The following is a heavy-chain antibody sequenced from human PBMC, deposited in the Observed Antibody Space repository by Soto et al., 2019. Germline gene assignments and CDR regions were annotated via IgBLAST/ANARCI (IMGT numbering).Heavy chain of an antibody. V-gene: IGHV4-38-2*01. D-gene: IGHD1-26*01. J-gene: IGHJ4*02. CDR3: ARTHSGSYYSVFNY. CDR2: IYRSGTT. Sequence: SETLSLTCVVSNFSIISGYYWGFIRQSPGKGLEWIASIYRSGTTSYNPSLKSRVTISVDPSKNQFSLMLTAVTAADTAVYYCARTHSGSYYSVFNYWGRGSLVTVSS. CDR1: NFSIISGYY.